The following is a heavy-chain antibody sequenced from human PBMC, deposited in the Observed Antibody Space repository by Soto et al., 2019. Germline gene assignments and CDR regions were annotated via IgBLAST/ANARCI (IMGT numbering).Heavy chain of an antibody. D-gene: IGHD2-2*01. Sequence: GGSLRLSCAASGFTFSSYSMNRVRQAPGKGLEWVSSISSSSSYIYYADSVKGRFTISRDNAKNSLYLQMNSLRAEDTAVYYCAREGPLGYCSSTSCHPGWFDTWGQGTLVTVSS. J-gene: IGHJ5*02. CDR3: AREGPLGYCSSTSCHPGWFDT. CDR2: ISSSSSYI. CDR1: GFTFSSYS. V-gene: IGHV3-21*01.